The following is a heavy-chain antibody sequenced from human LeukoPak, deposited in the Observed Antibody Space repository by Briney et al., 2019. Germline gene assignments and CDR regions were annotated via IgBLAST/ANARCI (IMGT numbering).Heavy chain of an antibody. CDR3: AKSLFGSGWYLVDY. CDR2: ISGSGGST. J-gene: IGHJ4*02. Sequence: GGSLRLSCAASGFTLISYAMHWVRQAPGKGLEWVSAISGSGGSTYYADSVKGRFTISRDNSKNTLYLQMNSLRAEDTAVYYCAKSLFGSGWYLVDYWGQGTLVTVSS. D-gene: IGHD6-19*01. V-gene: IGHV3-23*01. CDR1: GFTLISYA.